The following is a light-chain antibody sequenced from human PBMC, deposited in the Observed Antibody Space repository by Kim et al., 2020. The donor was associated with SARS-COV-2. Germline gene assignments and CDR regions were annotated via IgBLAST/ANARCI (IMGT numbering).Light chain of an antibody. V-gene: IGLV3-25*03. Sequence: PGQTARITCSGDALPKQYAYWYQQKPGQAPVLVIYKDSERPSGIPERFSGSSSGTTVTLTISGVQAEDEADYYCQSADSSGTCWVFGGGTQLTVL. CDR3: QSADSSGTCWV. CDR1: ALPKQY. J-gene: IGLJ3*02. CDR2: KDS.